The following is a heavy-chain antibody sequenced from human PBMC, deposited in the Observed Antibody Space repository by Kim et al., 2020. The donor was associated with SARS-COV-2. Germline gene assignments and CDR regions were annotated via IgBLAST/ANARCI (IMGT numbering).Heavy chain of an antibody. D-gene: IGHD3-10*01. Sequence: GGSLRLSCAASGFVFMNYAMTWVRQAPGKGLEWVSGISGSGGSSYYADSVKGRFTISRDNSKDTVYLEMNSLRADDTAVYYCVKSVGEYYYYYGLDVWDQGTTVTVSS. V-gene: IGHV3-23*01. J-gene: IGHJ6*02. CDR1: GFVFMNYA. CDR3: VKSVGEYYYYYGLDV. CDR2: ISGSGGSS.